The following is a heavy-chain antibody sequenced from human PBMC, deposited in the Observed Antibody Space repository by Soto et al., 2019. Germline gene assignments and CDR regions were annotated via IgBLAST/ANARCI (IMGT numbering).Heavy chain of an antibody. V-gene: IGHV1-69*01. Sequence: QVQLVQSGAEVKKPGSSVKVSCKASGGTFSSYAISWVLQAPGQGLEWMGGIIPIFGTANYAQKFQGRVTSTADESTSTAYMDLSSLRSEDTAVYSCARVGHSSSSSYFQHWGQGTLVTVSS. CDR1: GGTFSSYA. CDR3: ARVGHSSSSSYFQH. CDR2: IIPIFGTA. D-gene: IGHD6-6*01. J-gene: IGHJ1*01.